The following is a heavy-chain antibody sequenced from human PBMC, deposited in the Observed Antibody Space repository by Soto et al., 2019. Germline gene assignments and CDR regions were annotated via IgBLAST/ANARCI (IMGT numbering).Heavy chain of an antibody. CDR3: ARWYNWNDEVPSESWFDP. CDR2: ISSSGSTI. CDR1: GFTFSDYY. D-gene: IGHD1-1*01. J-gene: IGHJ5*02. Sequence: GGSLRLSCAASGFTFSDYYMSWIRQAPGKGLEWVSYISSSGSTIYYADSVKGRFTISRDNAKNSLYLQMNSLRAEDTAVYYCARWYNWNDEVPSESWFDPWGQGTLVTVSS. V-gene: IGHV3-11*01.